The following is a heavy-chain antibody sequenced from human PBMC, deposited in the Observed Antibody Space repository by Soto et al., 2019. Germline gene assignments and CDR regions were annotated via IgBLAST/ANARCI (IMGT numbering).Heavy chain of an antibody. D-gene: IGHD3-9*01. CDR2: IYHSGST. V-gene: IGHV4-4*02. Sequence: SETLSLTCAVSGGSISSSYWWSWVRQPPGKGLEWIGEIYHSGSTNYNPSLKSRVTISVDKSKNQFSLKLSSVTTADTAVYYCARVQSASYYYYGMDVWGQGTTVTVSS. CDR3: ARVQSASYYYYGMDV. CDR1: GGSISSSYW. J-gene: IGHJ6*02.